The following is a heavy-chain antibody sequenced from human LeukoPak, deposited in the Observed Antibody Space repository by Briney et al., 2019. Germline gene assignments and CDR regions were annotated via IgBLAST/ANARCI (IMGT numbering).Heavy chain of an antibody. J-gene: IGHJ3*02. CDR1: GDTVSSNSAA. V-gene: IGHV6-1*01. CDR3: ARDADIAAAATGGFDI. D-gene: IGHD6-13*01. CDR2: TYYRSKWYN. Sequence: SQTLSLTCAISGDTVSSNSAAWNWIRQSPSRGLEWLGRTYYRSKWYNDYAVSVKSRITINPDTSENQFSLQLNSVTPEDTAVYYCARDADIAAAATGGFDIWGQGTMVTVSS.